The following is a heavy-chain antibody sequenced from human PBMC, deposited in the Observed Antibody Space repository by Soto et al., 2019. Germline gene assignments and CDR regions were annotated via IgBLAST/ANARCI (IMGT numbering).Heavy chain of an antibody. Sequence: QVQLVESGGGVVQPGRSLRLSCAASGFTFSSYGMHWVRQAPGKGLEWVAVISYDGSNKYYADSVKGRFTISRDNSKNTQYLQMNSLRAEDTAVYYCAKDLEVLDSGYEVPFDYWGQGTLVTVSS. D-gene: IGHD5-12*01. CDR2: ISYDGSNK. CDR1: GFTFSSYG. V-gene: IGHV3-30*18. CDR3: AKDLEVLDSGYEVPFDY. J-gene: IGHJ4*02.